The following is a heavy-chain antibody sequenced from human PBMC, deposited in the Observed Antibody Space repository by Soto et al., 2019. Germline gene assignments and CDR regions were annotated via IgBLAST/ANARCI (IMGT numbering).Heavy chain of an antibody. V-gene: IGHV1-69*06. D-gene: IGHD2-2*01. CDR1: GGFNSYS. Sequence: QVQLVQSGAEVKKPGSSVKVSCRGSGGFNSYSISWVRQAPGQGLEWMGGIIPIFATPTYAQKFQGRVTITADKSTYTSYMELSRLTSEDTAVYYCVRGGPVIIPAATNWFDPWGQGTLVSVSS. J-gene: IGHJ5*02. CDR2: IIPIFATP. CDR3: VRGGPVIIPAATNWFDP.